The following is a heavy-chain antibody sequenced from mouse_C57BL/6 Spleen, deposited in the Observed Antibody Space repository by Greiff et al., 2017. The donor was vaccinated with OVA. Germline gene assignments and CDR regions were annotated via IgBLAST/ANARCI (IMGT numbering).Heavy chain of an antibody. J-gene: IGHJ2*01. D-gene: IGHD1-1*01. CDR3: ARRGRTGVDPIDY. V-gene: IGHV1-61*01. CDR2: IYPSDSET. CDR1: GFTFTSYW. Sequence: QVQLQQPGAELVRPGSSVKLSCTASGFTFTSYWMDWVQQRPGQGLEWIGNIYPSDSETYYNPKFKDKATFTVDKSTSTAYMQMSRLTSEDSAVYYCARRGRTGVDPIDYWGQGTTVTVSS.